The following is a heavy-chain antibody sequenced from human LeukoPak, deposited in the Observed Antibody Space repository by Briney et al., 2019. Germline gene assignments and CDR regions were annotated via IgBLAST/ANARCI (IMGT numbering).Heavy chain of an antibody. V-gene: IGHV4-38-2*01. CDR2: IYHSGST. J-gene: IGHJ3*02. Sequence: SETLSLTCAVSGYSISSGYYWGWIRQPPGKGLEWIGSIYHSGSTYYNPSLKSRVTISVDTSKNQFSLKLSSVTAADTAVYYCARVRDAFDIWGQGTMVTASS. CDR1: GYSISSGYY. CDR3: ARVRDAFDI.